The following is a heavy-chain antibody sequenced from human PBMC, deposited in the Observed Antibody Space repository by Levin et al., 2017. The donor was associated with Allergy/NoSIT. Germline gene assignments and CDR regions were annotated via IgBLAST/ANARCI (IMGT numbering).Heavy chain of an antibody. Sequence: GESLKISCTASEFSFSDYEMHWVRQGPGKGLEWVARISSHGSSTTYADSVKGRFTISRDNGRNTLFLQMNSLRAEDTAIYYCARARYCSGGVCYYFDYWGQGTLVTVSS. CDR3: ARARYCSGGVCYYFDY. J-gene: IGHJ4*02. CDR2: ISSHGSST. V-gene: IGHV3-74*01. CDR1: EFSFSDYE. D-gene: IGHD2-15*01.